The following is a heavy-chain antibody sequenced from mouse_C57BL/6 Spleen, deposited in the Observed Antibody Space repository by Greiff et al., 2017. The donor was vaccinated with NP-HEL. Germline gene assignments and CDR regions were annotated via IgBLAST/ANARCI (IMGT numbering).Heavy chain of an antibody. CDR2: INPNNGGT. CDR1: GYTFTDYN. CDR3: ARSYYSNYGLSAMDY. Sequence: EVKLQQSGPELVKPGASVKIPCKASGYTFTDYNMDWVKQSHGKSLEWIGDINPNNGGTIYNQKFKGKATLTVDKSSSTAYMELRSLTSEDTAVYYCARSYYSNYGLSAMDYWGQGTSVTVSS. V-gene: IGHV1-18*01. D-gene: IGHD2-5*01. J-gene: IGHJ4*01.